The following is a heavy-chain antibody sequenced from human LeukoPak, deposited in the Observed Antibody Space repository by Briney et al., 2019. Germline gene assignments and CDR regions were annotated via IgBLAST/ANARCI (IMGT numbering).Heavy chain of an antibody. CDR2: ISAYNGNT. CDR3: ARVDIVVVVAALFDY. D-gene: IGHD2-15*01. J-gene: IGHJ4*02. V-gene: IGHV1-18*01. CDR1: GYTFTSYG. Sequence: SSVKLSCKASGYTFTSYGISWVRQAPGQGLEWMGWISAYNGNTNYAQKLQGRVTMTTDTSTSTAYMELRSLRSDDTAVYYCARVDIVVVVAALFDYWGQGTLVTVSS.